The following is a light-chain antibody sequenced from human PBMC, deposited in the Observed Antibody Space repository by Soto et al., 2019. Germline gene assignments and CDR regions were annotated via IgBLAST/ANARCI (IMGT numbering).Light chain of an antibody. Sequence: DIQLTQSPSFLSASVGDRVTITCRASQAISGSLAWYQQKAGKAPKLLIYAASTLQSGVPSRFSGSGSGTDFTLTISSLLPEAFATYYCQQLHSYPLTFGGGTKVEIK. CDR2: AAS. CDR3: QQLHSYPLT. J-gene: IGKJ4*01. V-gene: IGKV1-9*01. CDR1: QAISGS.